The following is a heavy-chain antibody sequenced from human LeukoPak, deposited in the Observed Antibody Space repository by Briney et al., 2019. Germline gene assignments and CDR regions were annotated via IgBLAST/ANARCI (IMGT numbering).Heavy chain of an antibody. CDR1: GFTFSSYG. D-gene: IGHD3-22*01. V-gene: IGHV3-30*18. J-gene: IGHJ4*02. CDR3: AKDNGSYYYDSSGYYYRFDY. CDR2: ISYDGSNK. Sequence: PGRSLRLSCAASGFTFSSYGMHWVRQAPGKGLEWVAVISYDGSNKYYADSVKGRFTIPRDNSKNTLYLQMNSLRAEDTAVYYCAKDNGSYYYDSSGYYYRFDYWGQGTLVTVSS.